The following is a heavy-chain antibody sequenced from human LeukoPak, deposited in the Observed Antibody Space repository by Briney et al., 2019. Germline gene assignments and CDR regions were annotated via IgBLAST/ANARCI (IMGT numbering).Heavy chain of an antibody. CDR1: GASISSYY. CDR3: ARYTLNWFDP. Sequence: SETLSLTCTVSGASISSYYWSWIRQPPGKGLEWIAYIYHSGNTNYNTSLKSRVTMSVDTSKNQFSLNLSSVTAADTAVYYCARYTLNWFDPWGEGTLVTVSS. V-gene: IGHV4-59*01. J-gene: IGHJ5*02. CDR2: IYHSGNT.